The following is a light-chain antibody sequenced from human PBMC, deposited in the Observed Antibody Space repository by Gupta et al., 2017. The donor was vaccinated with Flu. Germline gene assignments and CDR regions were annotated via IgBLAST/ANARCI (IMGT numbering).Light chain of an antibody. CDR3: AGWDDTRNGLI. V-gene: IGLV1-44*01. Sequence: RVIISGSCSSANVGWNYVNCYHQLPGAAPKLLMYSNHQRPAGGPDRVSGSKSGSSASLASSGLQSEDEADYYCAGWDDTRNGLIFGGGTKLTVL. CDR1: SANVGWNY. J-gene: IGLJ2*01. CDR2: SNH.